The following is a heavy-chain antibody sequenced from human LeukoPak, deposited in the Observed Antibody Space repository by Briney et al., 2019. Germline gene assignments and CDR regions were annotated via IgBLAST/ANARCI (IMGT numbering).Heavy chain of an antibody. CDR1: GVTFTSQG. Sequence: PGGSLRLSCAASGVTFTSQGMAWVRQAPAKGLEWVSAITGSGDNTYYADSVKGRFTISRNNSKNTLYLQMNSLSAEDTAVYYCAKMQGYFDLWGRGTLVTVSS. J-gene: IGHJ2*01. CDR3: AKMQGYFDL. CDR2: ITGSGDNT. V-gene: IGHV3-23*01.